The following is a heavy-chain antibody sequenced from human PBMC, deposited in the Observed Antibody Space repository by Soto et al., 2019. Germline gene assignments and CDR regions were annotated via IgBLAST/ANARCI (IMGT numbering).Heavy chain of an antibody. CDR2: IYYSGST. J-gene: IGHJ4*02. Sequence: QVQLQESGPGLVKPSETLSLTCTVSGGSVSSGSYYWSWIRQPPGKGLEWIGYIYYSGSTNYNPSLKSRVTISVDTTKNQFSMKLSSVTAADTAVYYCERRAIVAPMGGEQQLVRSAVDYWGQGTLVTVSS. V-gene: IGHV4-61*01. CDR3: ERRAIVAPMGGEQQLVRSAVDY. CDR1: GGSVSSGSYY. D-gene: IGHD5-12*01.